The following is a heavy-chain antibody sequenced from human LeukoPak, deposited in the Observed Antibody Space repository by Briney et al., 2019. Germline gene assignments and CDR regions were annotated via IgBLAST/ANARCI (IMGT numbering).Heavy chain of an antibody. V-gene: IGHV3-23*01. Sequence: GGSLRLSCAASGFTFSSYAMSWVRQAPGKGLEWVSGISGSGDNTYYADAVKGRFTMCRDNSKDALYVEVNRLGTEDTAVYYCAKGSYYDSSGSFYFDYWGQGNLVTV. D-gene: IGHD3-22*01. CDR3: AKGSYYDSSGSFYFDY. J-gene: IGHJ4*02. CDR2: ISGSGDNT. CDR1: GFTFSSYA.